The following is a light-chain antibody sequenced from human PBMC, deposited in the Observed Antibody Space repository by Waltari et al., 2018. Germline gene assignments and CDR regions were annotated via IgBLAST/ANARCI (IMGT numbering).Light chain of an antibody. V-gene: IGKV1-NL1*01. CDR2: FAS. CDR1: QDINNS. CDR3: QQLYSTPRT. Sequence: DIQMTQSPSSLSASVGDRITVTCRASQDINNSLAWYQQKPGQAPKLLRYFASTLESGVPSRFSGGGSGTEYTLTISSLQPEDFAIYFCQQLYSTPRTFGQGTKVDIK. J-gene: IGKJ1*01.